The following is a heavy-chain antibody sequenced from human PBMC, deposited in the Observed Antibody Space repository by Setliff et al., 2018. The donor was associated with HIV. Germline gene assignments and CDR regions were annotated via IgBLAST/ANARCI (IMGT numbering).Heavy chain of an antibody. CDR1: GFTVSSNY. D-gene: IGHD2-15*01. Sequence: ETLSLSCAASGFTVSSNYMSWVRQAPGKGLEWVSLIYSGGDTYYADSVKGRFTISRDNSKNMLYLQMNNLRADDTAVYYCAREPCSGGSCYSGYFDYWSQGTLVTVSS. CDR2: IYSGGDT. J-gene: IGHJ4*02. CDR3: AREPCSGGSCYSGYFDY. V-gene: IGHV3-66*02.